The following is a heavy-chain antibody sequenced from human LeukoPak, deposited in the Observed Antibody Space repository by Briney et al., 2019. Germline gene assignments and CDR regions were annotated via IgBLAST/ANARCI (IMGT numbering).Heavy chain of an antibody. D-gene: IGHD2-2*01. J-gene: IGHJ4*02. Sequence: SVKVSCKASGSTFSSYAISWVRQAPGQGLQWMGGIISIFGTTNYAQKFQGRVTITADESTNTAYMELSSLTSEDTAVYYCARGGGVCSSTSCYRGHEYWGQGTLVTVSS. CDR3: ARGGGVCSSTSCYRGHEY. CDR1: GSTFSSYA. V-gene: IGHV1-69*13. CDR2: IISIFGTT.